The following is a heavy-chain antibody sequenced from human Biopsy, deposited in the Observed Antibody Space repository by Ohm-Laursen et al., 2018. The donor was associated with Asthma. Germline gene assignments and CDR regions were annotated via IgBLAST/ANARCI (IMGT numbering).Heavy chain of an antibody. D-gene: IGHD3-22*01. CDR3: ARSPRRSGSYFVDY. Sequence: TLSLTWTVSGDSITSGGCCWNWIRQHPGKGLAWIGYIHHSGTSYFNPSLKSRVSFSRDTSKNQFSLRLSSVTAADTAMYYCARSPRRSGSYFVDYWGQGTLVTVSS. V-gene: IGHV4-31*02. J-gene: IGHJ4*02. CDR1: GDSITSGGCC. CDR2: IHHSGTS.